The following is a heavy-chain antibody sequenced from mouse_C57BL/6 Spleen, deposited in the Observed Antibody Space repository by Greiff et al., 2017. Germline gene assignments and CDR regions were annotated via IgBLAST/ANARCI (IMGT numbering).Heavy chain of an antibody. D-gene: IGHD1-3*01. CDR3: ASGSGYDAMDY. V-gene: IGHV14-3*01. CDR2: IDPANGNT. Sequence: EVQLQQSVAELVRPGASVKLSCTASGFTIKNTSMHWVKQSPEQGLEWIGRIDPANGNTKYAPKFQGKATITADKSSNTAYLQLSRLTSEDTAVYYCASGSGYDAMDYWGQGTLVTVS. J-gene: IGHJ4*01. CDR1: GFTIKNTS.